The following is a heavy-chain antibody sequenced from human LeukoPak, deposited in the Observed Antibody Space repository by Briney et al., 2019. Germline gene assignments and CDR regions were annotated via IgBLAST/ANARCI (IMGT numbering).Heavy chain of an antibody. Sequence: GGSLRLSCAASGFTFNTAWMHWVRQAPGKGLVWVSRIYSGGSATTYADFVKGRFTISRDNAKNTLYLQMNSLRIEDTAVYYCATDSGHSCSYWGQGTKVTVSA. V-gene: IGHV3-74*03. CDR2: IYSGGSAT. J-gene: IGHJ3*01. CDR3: ATDSGHSCSY. D-gene: IGHD3-16*01. CDR1: GFTFNTAW.